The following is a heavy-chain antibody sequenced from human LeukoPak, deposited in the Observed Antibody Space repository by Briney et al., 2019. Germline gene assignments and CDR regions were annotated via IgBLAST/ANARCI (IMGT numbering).Heavy chain of an antibody. CDR3: ATDLPTGFGSTAY. Sequence: PGASVKVSCKASGNTFTNNFMHWVRQAPGQGLEWMGLINPSGSATTYPQKIQGRVTMTRDTSTNTVCMELSSLRSEDTAVYYCATDLPTGFGSTAYWGQGTLVTVSS. CDR1: GNTFTNNF. D-gene: IGHD3-10*01. V-gene: IGHV1-46*01. J-gene: IGHJ4*02. CDR2: INPSGSAT.